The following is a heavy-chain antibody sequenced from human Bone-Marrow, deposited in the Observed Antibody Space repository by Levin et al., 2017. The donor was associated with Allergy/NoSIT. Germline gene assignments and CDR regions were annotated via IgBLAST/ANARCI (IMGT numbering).Heavy chain of an antibody. CDR3: ARARGTPELDY. J-gene: IGHJ4*02. CDR1: GFTFSSYG. D-gene: IGHD2-15*01. V-gene: IGHV3-33*01. CDR2: IWYDGSNK. Sequence: GGSLRLSCAASGFTFSSYGMHWVRQAPGKGLEWVAVIWYDGSNKYYADSVKGRFTISRDNSKNTLYLQMNSLRAEDTAVYYCARARGTPELDYWGQGTLVTVSS.